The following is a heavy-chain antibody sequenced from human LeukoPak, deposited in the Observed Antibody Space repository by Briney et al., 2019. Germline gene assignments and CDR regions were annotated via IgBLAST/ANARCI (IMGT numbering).Heavy chain of an antibody. CDR2: ISAYNGNT. J-gene: IGHJ4*02. Sequence: ASVTVSCKASGYTFTSYGISWVRQAPGQGLEGMGWISAYNGNTNYAQKLQGRVTMTTDTSTSTAYMELRSLRSDDTAVYYCARFDYGDYEDYWGQGTLVTVSS. CDR3: ARFDYGDYEDY. V-gene: IGHV1-18*04. D-gene: IGHD4-17*01. CDR1: GYTFTSYG.